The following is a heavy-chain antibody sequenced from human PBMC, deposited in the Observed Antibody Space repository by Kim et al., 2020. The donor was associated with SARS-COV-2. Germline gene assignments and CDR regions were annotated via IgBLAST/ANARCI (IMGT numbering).Heavy chain of an antibody. CDR2: ISSSSSYI. Sequence: GGSLRLSCAASGFTFSSYSMNWVRQAPGKGLEWVSSISSSSSYIYYADSVKGRFTISRDNAKNSLYLQMNSLRAEDTAVYYCARVGMVEVGSLDVWGKGTTVTVSS. V-gene: IGHV3-21*01. CDR3: ARVGMVEVGSLDV. D-gene: IGHD1-26*01. CDR1: GFTFSSYS. J-gene: IGHJ6*04.